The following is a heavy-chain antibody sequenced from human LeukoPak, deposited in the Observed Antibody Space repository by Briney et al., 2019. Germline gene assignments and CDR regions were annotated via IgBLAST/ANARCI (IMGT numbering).Heavy chain of an antibody. D-gene: IGHD3-22*01. CDR2: IIPIFGTA. V-gene: IGHV1-69*13. J-gene: IGHJ4*02. Sequence: SVKVSCKASGGTFSSYAISWVRQAPGQGLEWMGGIIPIFGTANYAQKFQGRVTITADESTSTAYMELNSLRAEDTAVYYCARNPTYYYDSSGYYGDYWGQGTLVTVSS. CDR1: GGTFSSYA. CDR3: ARNPTYYYDSSGYYGDY.